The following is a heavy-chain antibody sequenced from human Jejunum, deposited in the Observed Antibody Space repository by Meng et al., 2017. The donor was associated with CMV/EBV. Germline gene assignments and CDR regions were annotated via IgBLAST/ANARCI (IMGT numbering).Heavy chain of an antibody. J-gene: IGHJ4*02. CDR3: ARGGWGNWNFEH. D-gene: IGHD3-16*01. Sequence: SGGALTTPNYSWFWIRLPPGKGLEWIGLVEDGGTTRYKPSLVSRVSISVDTSKNQFSLTLNSVTAADTAIYYCARGGWGNWNFEHWGQGKLVTVSS. V-gene: IGHV4-61*01. CDR1: GGALTTPNYS. CDR2: VEDGGTT.